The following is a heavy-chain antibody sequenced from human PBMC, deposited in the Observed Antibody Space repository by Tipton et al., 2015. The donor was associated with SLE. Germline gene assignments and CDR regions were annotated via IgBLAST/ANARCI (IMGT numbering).Heavy chain of an antibody. J-gene: IGHJ6*02. CDR1: GGSVSTSDW. CDR3: ARGLLTWRGAVVGVDV. D-gene: IGHD2-21*01. Sequence: TLSLTCAVSGGSVSTSDWWTWVRQSPNKGLEWIGQIFQSGSTYYHPSFQSRVTMSIDKAKNQVSLKLTSVTAADTAVYYCARGLLTWRGAVVGVDVWGQGTTVTVSS. CDR2: IFQSGST. V-gene: IGHV4-4*02.